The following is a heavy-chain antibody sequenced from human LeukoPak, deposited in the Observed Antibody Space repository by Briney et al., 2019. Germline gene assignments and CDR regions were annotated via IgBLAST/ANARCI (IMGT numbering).Heavy chain of an antibody. J-gene: IGHJ4*02. V-gene: IGHV4-34*01. CDR1: GGSFSGYY. Sequence: SEALSLTCAVYGGSFSGYYWSWIRQPPGKGLEWIGEINHSGSTNYNPSLKSRVTISVDTSKNQFSLKLSSVTAADTAVYYCARGRYFDWLFPNRFFDYWGQGTLVTVSS. CDR2: INHSGST. CDR3: ARGRYFDWLFPNRFFDY. D-gene: IGHD3-9*01.